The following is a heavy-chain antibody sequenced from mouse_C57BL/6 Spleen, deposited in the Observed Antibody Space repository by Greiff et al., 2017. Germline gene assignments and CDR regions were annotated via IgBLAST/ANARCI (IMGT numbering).Heavy chain of an antibody. CDR2: IHPNSGST. CDR3: AALSTPFAY. CDR1: GYTFTSYW. Sequence: QVQLKQPGAELVTPGASVKLSCKASGYTFTSYWMHWVKQRPGQGLEWIGMIHPNSGSTNYNEKFKSKATLTVDKSSSTAYMQLSSLTSEDSAVYYCAALSTPFAYWGQGTLVTVSA. D-gene: IGHD6-1*01. V-gene: IGHV1-64*01. J-gene: IGHJ3*01.